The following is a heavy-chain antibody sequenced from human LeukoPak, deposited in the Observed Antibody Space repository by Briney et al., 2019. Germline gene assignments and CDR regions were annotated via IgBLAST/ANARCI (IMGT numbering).Heavy chain of an antibody. V-gene: IGHV4-34*01. D-gene: IGHD6-19*01. CDR3: TRGSGWNYYYYYMDV. Sequence: SETLSLTCAVYGGSFSGYYWSWIRQPPGKGLEWIGEINHSGSTNYNPSLKSRVTISVDTSKNQFSLKLSSVTAADTAVYYCTRGSGWNYYYYYMDVWGKGTTVTVSS. CDR1: GGSFSGYY. J-gene: IGHJ6*03. CDR2: INHSGST.